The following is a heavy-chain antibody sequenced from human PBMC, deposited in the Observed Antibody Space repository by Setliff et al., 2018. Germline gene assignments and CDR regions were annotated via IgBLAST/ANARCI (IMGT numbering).Heavy chain of an antibody. J-gene: IGHJ6*03. D-gene: IGHD3-3*01. V-gene: IGHV4-31*03. CDR3: ARMSGFLYMDV. Sequence: TLSLTCTVSGGSISSGTYYWSWIRQHPGKGLEWIGYIYYSGTTYYNPSLKSRVTISLDTSKNQFSLNLSSVTAADTAVYYCARMSGFLYMDVWGKGTTVTVSS. CDR1: GGSISSGTYY. CDR2: IYYSGTT.